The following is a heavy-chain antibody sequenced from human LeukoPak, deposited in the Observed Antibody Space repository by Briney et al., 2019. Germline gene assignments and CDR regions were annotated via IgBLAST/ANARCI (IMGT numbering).Heavy chain of an antibody. CDR3: ATDRVRKEYYDSSGYLYYFDY. J-gene: IGHJ4*02. CDR2: FDPDDGET. Sequence: RASVKVSCKVSGYALTELSMHWVRQAPGKGLEWMGGFDPDDGETIYAQKFQGRVTMTEDTSTDTAYMELSSLRSEDTAVYYCATDRVRKEYYDSSGYLYYFDYWGQGTLVTVSS. CDR1: GYALTELS. V-gene: IGHV1-24*01. D-gene: IGHD3-22*01.